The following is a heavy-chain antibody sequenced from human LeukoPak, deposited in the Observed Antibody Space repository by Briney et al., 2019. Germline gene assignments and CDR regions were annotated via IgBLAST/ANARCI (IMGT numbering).Heavy chain of an antibody. CDR2: IYPGDSDT. CDR1: GYTFTDYW. J-gene: IGHJ4*02. V-gene: IGHV5-51*01. D-gene: IGHD3-16*01. CDR3: ARLGGRFSQSRFYFDF. Sequence: GESLKMSCRGSGYTFTDYWIGWVRPMPGKGLEWMGIIYPGDSDTRYSPSFQGQVTISADKSISTAYVQWSSLKASDSAVYYCARLGGRFSQSRFYFDFWGRGTLVTVSS.